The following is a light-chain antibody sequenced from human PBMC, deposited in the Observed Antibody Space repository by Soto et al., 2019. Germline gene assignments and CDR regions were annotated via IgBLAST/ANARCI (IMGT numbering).Light chain of an antibody. CDR3: QSYDSSLSGSKV. V-gene: IGLV1-40*01. CDR1: RSNIGAGYD. CDR2: GNS. J-gene: IGLJ2*01. Sequence: QSVLTQPPSVSGAPGQMVTLSCTGSRSNIGAGYDVHWYQQLPGTAPKLLIYGNSNRPSGVPDRFSGSKSGTSASLAITGLQAEDEADYYCQSYDSSLSGSKVFGGGTKLTVL.